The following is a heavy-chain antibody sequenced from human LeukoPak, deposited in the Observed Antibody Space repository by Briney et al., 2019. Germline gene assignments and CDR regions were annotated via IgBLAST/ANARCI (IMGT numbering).Heavy chain of an antibody. CDR2: ISYDGSNK. D-gene: IGHD3-16*01. J-gene: IGHJ3*02. V-gene: IGHV3-30-3*01. CDR1: GFTFSSYW. CDR3: ARARGGAFDI. Sequence: GGSLRLSCAASGFTFSSYWMHWVRQAPGKGLEWVAVISYDGSNKYYADSVKGRFTISRDNSKNTLYLQMNSLRAEDTAVYYCARARGGAFDIWGQGTMVIVSS.